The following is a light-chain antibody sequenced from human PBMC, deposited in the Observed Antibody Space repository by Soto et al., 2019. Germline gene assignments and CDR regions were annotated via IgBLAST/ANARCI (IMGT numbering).Light chain of an antibody. Sequence: ELVLTQSPGTLSLSPGERATLSCRASQSVSSSYLAWYQQTPGQAPRLLIYGASSRDTGIPDRVSGRGSWTYVTLTISRLEPEDFAVYDGQQYGSSPWTFGQGTKVDI. J-gene: IGKJ1*01. CDR1: QSVSSSY. CDR3: QQYGSSPWT. CDR2: GAS. V-gene: IGKV3-20*01.